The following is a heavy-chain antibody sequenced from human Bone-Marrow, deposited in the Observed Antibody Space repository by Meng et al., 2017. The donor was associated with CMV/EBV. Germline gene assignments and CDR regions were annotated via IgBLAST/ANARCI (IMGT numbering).Heavy chain of an antibody. J-gene: IGHJ5*02. Sequence: GSLRLSSIVYVGSTSSSSYYWGWIRQPPGKGLEWIGSIYYSGSTYYNPSLKSRVTISVDTSKNQFPLKLSSVTAADTAVYYCGFDYVGRELDNWFDPWGHGTLVTVSS. D-gene: IGHD3-10*02. CDR2: IYYSGST. V-gene: IGHV4-39*01. CDR1: VGSTSSSSYY. CDR3: GFDYVGRELDNWFDP.